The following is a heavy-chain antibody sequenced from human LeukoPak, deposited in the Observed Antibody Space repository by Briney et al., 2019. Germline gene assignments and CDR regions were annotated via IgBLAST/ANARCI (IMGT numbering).Heavy chain of an antibody. V-gene: IGHV3-73*01. J-gene: IGHJ4*02. D-gene: IGHD6-6*01. Sequence: GGSLRLSCAASGFTFSGSAMHWVRQASGKGLEWVGRIRSKANSYATAYAASVKGRFTISRDDSKNTAYLQVNSLKTEDTAVYYCTVRIAARPQVGRGNYFDYWGQGTLVTVSS. CDR3: TVRIAARPQVGRGNYFDY. CDR1: GFTFSGSA. CDR2: IRSKANSYAT.